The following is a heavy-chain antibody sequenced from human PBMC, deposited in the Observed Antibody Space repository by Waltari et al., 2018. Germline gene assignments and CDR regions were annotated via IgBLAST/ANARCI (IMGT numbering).Heavy chain of an antibody. CDR1: GGTFSSYA. V-gene: IGHV1-69*12. Sequence: QVQLVQSGAEVKKPGSSVKVSCKASGGTFSSYAISWVRQAPGQGLEWMGGIIPIVGTANDAQKLQCSVTITADESTSTAYMELSSLRSEDTAVYYCARFGPDAFDIWGQGTMVTVSS. D-gene: IGHD3-10*01. CDR3: ARFGPDAFDI. J-gene: IGHJ3*02. CDR2: IIPIVGTA.